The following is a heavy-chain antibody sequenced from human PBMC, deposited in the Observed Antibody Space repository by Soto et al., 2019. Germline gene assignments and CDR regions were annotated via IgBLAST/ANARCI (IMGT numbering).Heavy chain of an antibody. CDR1: GGSISSGGYY. CDR3: ARAGRGDIAAAGHGWFDP. Sequence: ASETLSLTCTVSGGSISSGGYYWSWIRQHPGKGLEWIGYIYYSGSTYYNPSLKSRVTISVDTSKNQFSLKLSSVTAADTAVYYCARAGRGDIAAAGHGWFDPWGQGTLVTFSS. D-gene: IGHD6-13*01. V-gene: IGHV4-31*03. CDR2: IYYSGST. J-gene: IGHJ5*02.